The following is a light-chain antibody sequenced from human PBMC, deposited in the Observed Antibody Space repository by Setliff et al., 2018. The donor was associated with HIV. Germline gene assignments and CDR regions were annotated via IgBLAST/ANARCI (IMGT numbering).Light chain of an antibody. Sequence: QSVLTQPASVSGSPGQSITISCTGTSSDVGSYKLVSWYQQHPGKAPKVMIYEVTKRPSGVSNRFSGSKSANTASRTISGLQAEDEADYYCCSYAGSGTLYVFGTGTKVTVL. V-gene: IGLV2-23*02. J-gene: IGLJ1*01. CDR2: EVT. CDR1: SSDVGSYKL. CDR3: CSYAGSGTLYV.